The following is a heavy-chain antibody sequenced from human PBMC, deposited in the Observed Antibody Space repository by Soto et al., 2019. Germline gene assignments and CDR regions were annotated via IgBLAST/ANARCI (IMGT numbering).Heavy chain of an antibody. Sequence: QVQLVESGGGVVQPGRSLRLSCAASGFTFSSYAMHWVRQVPGMGLEWVAVISYDGSNKYYADSVKGRFTISRDNSKNTLYLQMNSLRAEDTAVYYCARPLWRDDYNWGYFDLWGRGTLVTVSS. CDR3: ARPLWRDDYNWGYFDL. CDR2: ISYDGSNK. J-gene: IGHJ2*01. D-gene: IGHD4-4*01. V-gene: IGHV3-30-3*01. CDR1: GFTFSSYA.